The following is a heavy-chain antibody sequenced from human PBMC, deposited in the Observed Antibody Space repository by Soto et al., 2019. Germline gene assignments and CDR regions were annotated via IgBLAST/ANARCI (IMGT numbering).Heavy chain of an antibody. CDR1: GGSVSSGSYY. CDR3: ASTIFGVVITPYIDY. CDR2: IYYSGST. Sequence: QVQLQESGPGLVKPSETLSLTCTVSGGSVSSGSYYWSWIRQPPGKGLEWIGYIYYSGSTNYNPSRTSRVTISVDTSKNQFSLKLSSVTAADTAVYYCASTIFGVVITPYIDYWGQGTLVTVSS. D-gene: IGHD3-3*01. J-gene: IGHJ4*02. V-gene: IGHV4-61*01.